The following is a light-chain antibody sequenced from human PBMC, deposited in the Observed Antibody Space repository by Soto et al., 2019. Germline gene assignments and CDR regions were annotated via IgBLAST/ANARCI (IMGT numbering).Light chain of an antibody. CDR3: QTWGTGIVV. CDR2: LNSDGSH. J-gene: IGLJ2*01. V-gene: IGLV4-69*01. Sequence: QLVLTQSPSASASLVASVKLTCTLSSGHNNYAIAWHQQQPEKGPRYLMKLNSDGSHSKGDGIPDRFSGSSSGTERYLTSSSLQSEDEADYYCQTWGTGIVVFGGGTKVTVL. CDR1: SGHNNYA.